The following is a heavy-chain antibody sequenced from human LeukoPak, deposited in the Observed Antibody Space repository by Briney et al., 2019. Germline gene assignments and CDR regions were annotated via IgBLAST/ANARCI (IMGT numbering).Heavy chain of an antibody. CDR3: AKDRGGGNLDFDY. D-gene: IGHD2-15*01. CDR1: GGTFSSYA. J-gene: IGHJ4*02. Sequence: SCKASGGTFSSYAMTWVRQAPGKGLEWVSVISGSGGRTYYADSVKGRFTISRDNSKNTLYLQMSSLRAEDTAVYYCAKDRGGGNLDFDYWGQGTLVTVSS. CDR2: ISGSGGRT. V-gene: IGHV3-23*01.